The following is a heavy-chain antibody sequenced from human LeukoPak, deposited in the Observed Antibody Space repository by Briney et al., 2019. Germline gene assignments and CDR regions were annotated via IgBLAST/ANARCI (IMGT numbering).Heavy chain of an antibody. CDR2: ISGSGGST. Sequence: GGSLILSCAASGFTFSSYAMSWVRQAPGKGLEWASAISGSGGSTYYGDSVKGRFTISRDNSKNTLYLQMNSLRAEDTAVYYCAKTRPLDSSSWSHGDYWGQGTLVTVSS. D-gene: IGHD6-13*01. CDR1: GFTFSSYA. CDR3: AKTRPLDSSSWSHGDY. J-gene: IGHJ4*02. V-gene: IGHV3-23*01.